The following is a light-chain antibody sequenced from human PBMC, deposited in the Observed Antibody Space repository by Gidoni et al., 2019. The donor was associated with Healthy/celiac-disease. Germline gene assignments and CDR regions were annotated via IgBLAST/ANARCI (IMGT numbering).Light chain of an antibody. J-gene: IGLJ1*01. CDR1: SSNMGPGYD. V-gene: IGLV1-40*01. CDR3: QSYDSSLSGFYV. CDR2: GNS. Sequence: QSVLTQPPSVSGAPGQRVTISCTGSSSNMGPGYDVHWYQQLPVTTPKLLIYGNSHRPSGVPGRFSGSKSGTSASLAITWLQAEDEADYYCQSYDSSLSGFYVFGTGTKVPVL.